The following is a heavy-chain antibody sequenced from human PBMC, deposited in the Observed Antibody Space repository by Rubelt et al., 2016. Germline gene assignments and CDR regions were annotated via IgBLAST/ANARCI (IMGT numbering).Heavy chain of an antibody. J-gene: IGHJ4*02. CDR1: GFTFSSYS. CDR2: ISSSSSYI. V-gene: IGHV3-21*01. CDR3: ATVLLWFGERDY. Sequence: AASGFTFSSYSMNWVRQAPGKGLEWVSSISSSSSYIYYADSVKGRFTISRDNSKNTLYLQMNSLRAEDTAVYYCATVLLWFGERDYWGQGTLVTVSS. D-gene: IGHD3-10*01.